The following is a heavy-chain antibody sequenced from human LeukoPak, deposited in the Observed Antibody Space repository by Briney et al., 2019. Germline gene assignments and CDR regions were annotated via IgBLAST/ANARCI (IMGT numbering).Heavy chain of an antibody. CDR1: GFTFSSYG. J-gene: IGHJ4*02. V-gene: IGHV3-21*01. D-gene: IGHD2-2*01. Sequence: PGGSLRLSCAASGFTFSSYGMHWVRQAPGKGLEWVSSISGSTNYIYYADSVKGRFTISRDNARNSLYLQMNSLRAEDTAVYYCVRVGYCSSSTCRNYFDYWGQGTLVTVSS. CDR2: ISGSTNYI. CDR3: VRVGYCSSSTCRNYFDY.